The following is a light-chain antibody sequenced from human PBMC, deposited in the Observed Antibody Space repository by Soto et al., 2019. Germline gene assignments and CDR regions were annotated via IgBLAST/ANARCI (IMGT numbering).Light chain of an antibody. CDR2: GAS. J-gene: IGKJ4*01. Sequence: EMVLTQSPGTLSLSPGEGATLSCRASQTISSFLAWYQQKRGQAPRLLIHGASNRATGIPDRFSGSGSGTDFTLTITRLEPEDFAVYYCQQYNSWPLTFGGGTKVEIK. CDR3: QQYNSWPLT. CDR1: QTISSF. V-gene: IGKV3-20*01.